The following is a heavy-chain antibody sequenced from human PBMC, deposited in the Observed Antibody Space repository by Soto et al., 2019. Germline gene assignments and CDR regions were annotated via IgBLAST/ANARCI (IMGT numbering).Heavy chain of an antibody. CDR3: ARQGPYYDILTGYLYYYGMDV. V-gene: IGHV4-39*01. J-gene: IGHJ6*02. Sequence: PSETLSLTCTVSGGSISSSSYYWGWIRQPPGKGLEWIGSIYYRGSTYYNPSLKSRVTISVDTSKNQFSLKLSSVTAADTAVYYWARQGPYYDILTGYLYYYGMDVWGQGTTVTVSS. CDR1: GGSISSSSYY. D-gene: IGHD3-9*01. CDR2: IYYRGST.